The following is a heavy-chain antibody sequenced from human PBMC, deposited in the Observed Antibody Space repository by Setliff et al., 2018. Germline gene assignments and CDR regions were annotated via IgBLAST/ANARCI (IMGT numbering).Heavy chain of an antibody. CDR3: ARGYSYRPFGY. J-gene: IGHJ4*02. CDR2: ISAYNGNT. CDR1: GYTLTELS. D-gene: IGHD5-18*01. Sequence: GASVKVSCKVSGYTLTELSMHWVRQAPGQGLEWMGWISAYNGNTNYAQKLQGRVTMTTDTSTSTAYMELRSLRSDDTAVYYCARGYSYRPFGYWGQGTLVTVSS. V-gene: IGHV1-18*01.